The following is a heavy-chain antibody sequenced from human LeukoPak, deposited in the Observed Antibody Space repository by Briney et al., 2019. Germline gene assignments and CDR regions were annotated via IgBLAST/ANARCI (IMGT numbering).Heavy chain of an antibody. CDR1: GYTFSSYW. CDR3: ARQNDFRLDY. J-gene: IGHJ4*02. V-gene: IGHV5-51*01. D-gene: IGHD3-3*01. CDR2: IYPGDSDT. Sequence: GESLEISCKGSGYTFSSYWIGWVRQMPGKGLEWMGIIYPGDSDTRYSPSLQGQVTISVDTSIGTAYLQWSSLKASDTAIYYCARQNDFRLDYWGQGTLVTVSS.